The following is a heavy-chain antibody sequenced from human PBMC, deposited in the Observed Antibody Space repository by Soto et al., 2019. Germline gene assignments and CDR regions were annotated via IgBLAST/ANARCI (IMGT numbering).Heavy chain of an antibody. CDR3: ARLSGRGASSGWYQPPGDWFDP. J-gene: IGHJ5*02. CDR2: IYYSGST. D-gene: IGHD6-19*01. Sequence: QLQLQESGPGLVKPSETLSLTCTVSGGSISSSSYYWGWIRQPPGKGLEWIGSIYYSGSTYYNPSLKSRVTISVDTSKNQFALKLSSVTAADTAVYYCARLSGRGASSGWYQPPGDWFDPWGQGTLVTVSS. CDR1: GGSISSSSYY. V-gene: IGHV4-39*01.